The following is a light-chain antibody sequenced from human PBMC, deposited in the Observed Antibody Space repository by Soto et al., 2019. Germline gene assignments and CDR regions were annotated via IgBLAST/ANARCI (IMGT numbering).Light chain of an antibody. V-gene: IGKV3-11*01. CDR1: QSVSGY. CDR2: DIS. Sequence: EIVLTQSPGTLSLFPGERATLSCRASQSVSGYLAWYQQKPGQAPRLLIYDISKRATGIPARFSGSGSATDFTLTISSLEPEDFAVYYCQHRSSWPITCGQGKRLAIK. J-gene: IGKJ5*01. CDR3: QHRSSWPIT.